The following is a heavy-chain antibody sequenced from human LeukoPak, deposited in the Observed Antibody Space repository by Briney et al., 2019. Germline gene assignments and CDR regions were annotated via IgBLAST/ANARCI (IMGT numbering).Heavy chain of an antibody. V-gene: IGHV4-39*01. CDR3: ARYVTFGAWKYYFDN. J-gene: IGHJ4*02. CDR1: GDSISSSDHS. D-gene: IGHD3-10*01. CDR2: ISHSGST. Sequence: PSETLSLTCTVSGDSISSSDHSWSWIRQPPGKELEWIASISHSGSTYYNPSLKSRVTISVDTSKNQISLRLSSVTAADTAVYFCARYVTFGAWKYYFDNWGQKSLVT.